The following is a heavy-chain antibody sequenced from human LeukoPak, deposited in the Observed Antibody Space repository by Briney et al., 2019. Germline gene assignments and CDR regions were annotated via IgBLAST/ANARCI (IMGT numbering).Heavy chain of an antibody. D-gene: IGHD5-24*01. CDR1: GFTFSSYA. V-gene: IGHV3-23*01. Sequence: GGSLRLSCAASGFTFSSYAMSCGRQAPGKGLEWVSAISGSGGSTYYADSVKGRFTISRDNSKNTLYLQMNSLGAEDTAVYYCAKDGMATISYYFDYWGQGTLVTASS. CDR2: ISGSGGST. CDR3: AKDGMATISYYFDY. J-gene: IGHJ4*02.